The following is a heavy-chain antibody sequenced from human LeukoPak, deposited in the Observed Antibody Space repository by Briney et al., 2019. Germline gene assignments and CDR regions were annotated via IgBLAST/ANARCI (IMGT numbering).Heavy chain of an antibody. CDR1: GFTFSSYA. CDR2: ISGSGGST. CDR3: ARDSSGYYSVY. V-gene: IGHV3-23*01. J-gene: IGHJ4*02. Sequence: GGSLRLSCAASGFTFSSYAMSWVRQAPGKGLEWVSAISGSGGSTYYADSVKGRFTISRDNSKSTLYLQMNSLRAEDTAVHYCARDSSGYYSVYWGQGTLVTVSS. D-gene: IGHD3-22*01.